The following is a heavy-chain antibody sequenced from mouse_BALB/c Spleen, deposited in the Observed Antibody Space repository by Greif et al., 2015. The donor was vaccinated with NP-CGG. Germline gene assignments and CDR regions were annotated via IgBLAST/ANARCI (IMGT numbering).Heavy chain of an antibody. D-gene: IGHD2-2*01. CDR3: ARLRGYDEDAMDY. V-gene: IGHV1S56*01. J-gene: IGHJ4*01. CDR1: GYTFTSYY. CDR2: IYPGNVNT. Sequence: QVQLQQSGPELVKPGASVRISCKASGYTFTSYYIHWVKQRPGQGLVWIGWIYPGNVNTKYNEKFKGKATLTADKSSSTAYMQLSSLTSEDSAVYFCARLRGYDEDAMDYWGQGTSVTVSS.